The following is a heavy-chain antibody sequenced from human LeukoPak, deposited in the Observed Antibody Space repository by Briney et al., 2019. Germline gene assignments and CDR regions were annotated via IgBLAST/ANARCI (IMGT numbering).Heavy chain of an antibody. CDR1: GYSFTAQY. V-gene: IGHV1-2*02. CDR3: ASYPRGVSTPPYDY. D-gene: IGHD2-8*01. CDR2: INPNNGDT. Sequence: ASVKVSCKASGYSFTAQYMHWLRQAPGQGLEWMGWINPNNGDTKYAQSFLGRVTMTRDTSTTTAYMELSSLRSDDTTVYFCASYPRGVSTPPYDYWGQGTLVTVSS. J-gene: IGHJ4*02.